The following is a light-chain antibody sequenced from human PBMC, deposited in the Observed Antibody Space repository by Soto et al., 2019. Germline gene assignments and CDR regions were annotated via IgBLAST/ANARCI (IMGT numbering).Light chain of an antibody. Sequence: EIVLTQSPGTLSLSPGERATLSCRASQSVSDSYLAWYQQKPGQAPRLLIYGASSRATGIPDRFSGSGSGTDFTLTISRLEAEDFAVYYCQQYGTAPITFGPGTKVDMK. CDR3: QQYGTAPIT. V-gene: IGKV3-20*01. CDR1: QSVSDSY. J-gene: IGKJ3*01. CDR2: GAS.